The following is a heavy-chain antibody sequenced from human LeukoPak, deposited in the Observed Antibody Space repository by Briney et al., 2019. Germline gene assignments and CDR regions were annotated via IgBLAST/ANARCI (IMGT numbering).Heavy chain of an antibody. V-gene: IGHV3-21*01. Sequence: GGSLRLSCAASGFIFSSYSMNWVRQAPGKGLEWVSSISSSSSYIYYADSVKGRFTFSRDNAKNSLYLQMNSLRAEDTAVYYCARGLAVAALDYWGQGTLVTVSS. CDR2: ISSSSSYI. D-gene: IGHD6-19*01. CDR1: GFIFSSYS. J-gene: IGHJ4*02. CDR3: ARGLAVAALDY.